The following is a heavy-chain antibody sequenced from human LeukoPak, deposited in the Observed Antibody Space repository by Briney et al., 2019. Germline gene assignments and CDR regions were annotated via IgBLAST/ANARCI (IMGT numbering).Heavy chain of an antibody. D-gene: IGHD3-10*01. CDR2: IYYTGNT. J-gene: IGHJ4*02. Sequence: PSETLSLTCTVSGVSISNHYSSWIRQPPGKGLEWIGYIYYTGNTNYNPSLKSRVTISVDTSKNQFSLKLSSVTAADTAVYYCARLSGSGSRRKEGYYFDYWGQGTLVTVSS. V-gene: IGHV4-59*08. CDR3: ARLSGSGSRRKEGYYFDY. CDR1: GVSISNHY.